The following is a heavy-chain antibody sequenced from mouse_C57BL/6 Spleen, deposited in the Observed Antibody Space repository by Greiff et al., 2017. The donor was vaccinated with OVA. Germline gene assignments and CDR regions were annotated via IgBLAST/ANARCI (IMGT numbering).Heavy chain of an antibody. CDR2: IWSGGST. D-gene: IGHD1-1*01. Sequence: QVQLQQSGPGLVQPSQSLSITCTVSGFSLTSYGVHWVRQSPGKGLEWLGVIWSGGSTDYNAAFISRLSISKDNSKSQVFFKMNSLQADDTAIYYCASPVVAYYYAMDYWGQGTSVTVSS. J-gene: IGHJ4*01. CDR3: ASPVVAYYYAMDY. V-gene: IGHV2-2*01. CDR1: GFSLTSYG.